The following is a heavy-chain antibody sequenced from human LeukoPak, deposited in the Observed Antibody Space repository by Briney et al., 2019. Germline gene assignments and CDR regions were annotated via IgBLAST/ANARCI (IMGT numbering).Heavy chain of an antibody. J-gene: IGHJ4*02. Sequence: EGSLSLFCAVCGFLYDDYYMRWLRQAPEKGLEWVSGINWNGGSTGYADSVKGRFTISRDNAKNSLYLQMNSLRAEDTALYHCARDSGVGAYYFDYWGQGTLVTVSS. CDR2: INWNGGST. CDR1: GFLYDDYY. CDR3: ARDSGVGAYYFDY. V-gene: IGHV3-20*01. D-gene: IGHD1-26*01.